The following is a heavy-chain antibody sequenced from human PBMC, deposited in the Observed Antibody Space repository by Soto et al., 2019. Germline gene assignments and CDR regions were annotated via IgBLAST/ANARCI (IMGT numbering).Heavy chain of an antibody. CDR1: GFTFSSYP. V-gene: IGHV3-33*01. D-gene: IGHD3-3*01. CDR3: ARGGFWRDN. CDR2: IWYDGNNK. J-gene: IGHJ4*02. Sequence: QVQLVESGGGVVQPGRSLRLSCAASGFTFSSYPMYWVRQAPGKGLEWVAVIWYDGNNKFHADSLKGRFTISRDNSKNTLYLQMNSLRAEDTAVYYCARGGFWRDNWGQGILVTVSS.